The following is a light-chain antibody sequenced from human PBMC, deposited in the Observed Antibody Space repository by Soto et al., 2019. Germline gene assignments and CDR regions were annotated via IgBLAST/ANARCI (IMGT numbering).Light chain of an antibody. J-gene: IGKJ5*01. CDR1: HGLSLD. CDR2: GAS. CDR3: QNYNSAPIS. Sequence: DIQMTQSPSSLSASVRDSATITCRASHGLSLDLHWYQQEVGKVPRHVFYGASKLQSGVPARFRGGRSVTNFTLTISSLQPEDVGTYYCQNYNSAPISIGQGTRLESK. V-gene: IGKV1-27*01.